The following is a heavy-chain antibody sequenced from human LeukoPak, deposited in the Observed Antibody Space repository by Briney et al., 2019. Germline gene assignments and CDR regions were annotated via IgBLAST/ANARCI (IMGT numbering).Heavy chain of an antibody. J-gene: IGHJ6*02. D-gene: IGHD6-13*01. CDR3: ARGGSSWYRYYYYGMDV. CDR2: IYYSGST. Sequence: PSETLSLTCTVSGGSISSSSYYWGWIRQPPGKGLEWIGSIYYSGSTYYNPSLKSRVTISVDTSKNQFSLKLSSVTAADTAVYYCARGGSSWYRYYYYGMDVWGQGTTVTVSS. V-gene: IGHV4-39*07. CDR1: GGSISSSSYY.